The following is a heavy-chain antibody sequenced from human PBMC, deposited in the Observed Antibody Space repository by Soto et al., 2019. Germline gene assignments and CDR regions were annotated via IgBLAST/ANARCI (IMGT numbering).Heavy chain of an antibody. V-gene: IGHV1-69*12. Sequence: QVQLVQSGAEVKKPGSSVKVSCKASGGTFSSYAISWVRQAPGQGLEWMGGIIPIFGTANYAQKFQGRVTITADESTSTAYMELSSLRSEDTAVYYSARRDCISTSCYGDYYYGMDVWGQGTTVTVSS. CDR2: IIPIFGTA. CDR1: GGTFSSYA. CDR3: ARRDCISTSCYGDYYYGMDV. D-gene: IGHD2-2*01. J-gene: IGHJ6*02.